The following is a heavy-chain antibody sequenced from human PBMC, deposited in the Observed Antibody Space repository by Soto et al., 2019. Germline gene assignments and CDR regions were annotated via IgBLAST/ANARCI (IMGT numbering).Heavy chain of an antibody. D-gene: IGHD5-18*01. CDR2: IGLAGET. CDR1: GFTFSIYD. V-gene: IGHV3-13*01. Sequence: EVQLVESGGGLVQPGGSLRLSCVASGFTFSIYDMHWVRQGTGKGLEWVSAIGLAGETYYSGSVKGRFTISRENAKNSLYIQMNSLRAEDTAIYYCVREWVDTYGIPPPLGLDVWGQGTTVTVSS. J-gene: IGHJ6*02. CDR3: VREWVDTYGIPPPLGLDV.